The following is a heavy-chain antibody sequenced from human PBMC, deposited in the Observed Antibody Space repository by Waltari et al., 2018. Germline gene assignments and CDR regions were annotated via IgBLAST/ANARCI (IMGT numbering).Heavy chain of an antibody. CDR2: ISWDGGST. CDR1: GFTFDAYT. Sequence: EVQLVESGRVVVQPGGSLRLSCAASGFTFDAYTMHCVRQAPGKGLEWVSLISWDGGSTYYADSVKGRFTISRDNSKNSLYLQMNSLRTEDTALYYCATVYSGSYFWDYWGQGTLVTVSS. CDR3: ATVYSGSYFWDY. D-gene: IGHD1-26*01. V-gene: IGHV3-43*01. J-gene: IGHJ4*02.